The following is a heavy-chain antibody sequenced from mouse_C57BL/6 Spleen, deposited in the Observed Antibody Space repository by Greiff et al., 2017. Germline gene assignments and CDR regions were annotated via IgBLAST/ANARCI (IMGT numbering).Heavy chain of an antibody. CDR3: ARNEIAMDY. CDR1: GYAFSSSW. V-gene: IGHV1-82*01. Sequence: VQLQQSGPELVKPGASVKISCKASGYAFSSSWMNWVKQRPGKGLEWIGRIYPGDGDTNYNGKFKGKATLTADKSSSTAYMQLSSLTSEDSAVYFCARNEIAMDYWGQGTSVTVSS. CDR2: IYPGDGDT. J-gene: IGHJ4*01.